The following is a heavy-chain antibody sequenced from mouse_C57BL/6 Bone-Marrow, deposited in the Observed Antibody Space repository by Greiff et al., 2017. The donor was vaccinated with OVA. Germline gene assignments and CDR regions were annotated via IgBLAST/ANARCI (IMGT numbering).Heavy chain of an antibody. J-gene: IGHJ4*01. V-gene: IGHV1-15*01. Sequence: VQLMESGAELVRPGASVTLSCKASGYTFTDYDMHWVKQTPVHGLEWIGAIDPETGGTAYNQKFKGKAILTADQSSSTASMELRSLTSEDSAVYYCTRGYSNYYALDYWGQGTSVTVSS. CDR1: GYTFTDYD. CDR2: IDPETGGT. CDR3: TRGYSNYYALDY. D-gene: IGHD2-5*01.